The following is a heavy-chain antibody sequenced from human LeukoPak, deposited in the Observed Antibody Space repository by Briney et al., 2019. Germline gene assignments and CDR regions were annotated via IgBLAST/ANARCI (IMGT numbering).Heavy chain of an antibody. V-gene: IGHV4-59*01. Sequence: YPSETLSPTCTVSGSSISNYYWSWIRQPPGKGLEWIGYIYYSGSTTYNPSLKSRVTISVDTSNNQFSLRLTSVTAADTAVYYCARFDSGTNWFDPWGQGTLVTVSS. CDR2: IYYSGST. CDR1: GSSISNYY. D-gene: IGHD1-14*01. CDR3: ARFDSGTNWFDP. J-gene: IGHJ5*02.